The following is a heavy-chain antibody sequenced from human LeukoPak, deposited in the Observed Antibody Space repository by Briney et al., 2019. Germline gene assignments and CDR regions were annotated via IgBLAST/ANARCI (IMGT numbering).Heavy chain of an antibody. D-gene: IGHD5-18*01. J-gene: IGHJ3*02. CDR1: GFTFSSYA. CDR2: ISGSGGST. V-gene: IGHV3-23*01. CDR3: ARDVGYRYAQMFFDI. Sequence: GGSLRLSCAASGFTFSSYAMSWVRQAPGKGLEWVSAISGSGGSTYYADSVKGRFTISRDNSKNTLYLQMNSLRAEDTAMYYCARDVGYRYAQMFFDIWGQGTMVTVSS.